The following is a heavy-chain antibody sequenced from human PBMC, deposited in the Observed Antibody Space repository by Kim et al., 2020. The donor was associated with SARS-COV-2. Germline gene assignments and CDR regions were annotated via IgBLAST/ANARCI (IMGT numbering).Heavy chain of an antibody. Sequence: EKDYVDSVKGRFTIPRDNTKNSLYLQMNSLRAEDTAVYYCAGDRPVAGTAWGQGTLVTVSS. D-gene: IGHD6-19*01. CDR3: AGDRPVAGTA. J-gene: IGHJ5*02. V-gene: IGHV3-7*03. CDR2: EK.